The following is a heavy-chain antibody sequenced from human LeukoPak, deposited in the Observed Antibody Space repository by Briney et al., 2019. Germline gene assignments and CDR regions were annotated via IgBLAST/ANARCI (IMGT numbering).Heavy chain of an antibody. V-gene: IGHV1-69*04. CDR3: ARDRGYSYGWKWFDP. Sequence: SVKVSCKASGGTFSSYAISWVRQAPGQGLEWMGRIIPILGIANYAQKFQGRVTITADKSTSTAYMELSSLRSEDTAVYYCARDRGYSYGWKWFDPWGQGTLVTVSS. CDR2: IIPILGIA. D-gene: IGHD5-18*01. J-gene: IGHJ5*02. CDR1: GGTFSSYA.